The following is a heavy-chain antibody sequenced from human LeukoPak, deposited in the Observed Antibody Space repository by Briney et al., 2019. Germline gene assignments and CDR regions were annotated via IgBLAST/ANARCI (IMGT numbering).Heavy chain of an antibody. V-gene: IGHV3-23*01. J-gene: IGHJ3*02. CDR1: GFTFSGYA. CDR3: AKDTNAYYSRGFDI. D-gene: IGHD3-16*01. Sequence: GGSLRLSCVASGFTFSGYAMSWVRQAPGKGLEWVSAISGSGGNTHYVDSVKGRFTISRDNSKNTLCLQMDSLRAEDTAVYYCAKDTNAYYSRGFDIRGQGTMVTVSS. CDR2: ISGSGGNT.